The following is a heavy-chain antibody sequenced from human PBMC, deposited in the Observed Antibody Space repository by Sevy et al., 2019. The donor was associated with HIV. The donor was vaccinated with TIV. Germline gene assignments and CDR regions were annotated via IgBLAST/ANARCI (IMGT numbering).Heavy chain of an antibody. CDR1: GFTFGSYG. CDR3: ARERTYLFDY. CDR2: IWFDGSNI. V-gene: IGHV3-33*01. J-gene: IGHJ4*02. Sequence: VGSLRLSCVASGFTFGSYGMLWVRQAPGKGLEWVADIWFDGSNIHYADSVRGRFTISRDNSKNTLSLHMSSLRVEDTAVYYCARERTYLFDYCGQGTLVTVSS.